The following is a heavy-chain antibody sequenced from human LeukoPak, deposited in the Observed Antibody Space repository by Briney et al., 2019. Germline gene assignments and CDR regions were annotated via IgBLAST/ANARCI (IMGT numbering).Heavy chain of an antibody. CDR3: ARGPIHLWLHNGMDV. D-gene: IGHD5-18*01. V-gene: IGHV3-49*04. J-gene: IGHJ6*02. Sequence: GGSLRLSCTASGFIFGDHARSWVRQAPGKGLEWVGFIRSKAYGGTTEYAASVKGRFTISRDDSEGIAYLQMNSLRIEDTAVYYCARGPIHLWLHNGMDVWGQGTTVIVFS. CDR2: IRSKAYGGTT. CDR1: GFIFGDHA.